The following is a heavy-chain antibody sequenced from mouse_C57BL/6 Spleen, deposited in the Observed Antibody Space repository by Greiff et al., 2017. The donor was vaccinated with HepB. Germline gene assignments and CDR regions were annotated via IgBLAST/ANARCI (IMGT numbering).Heavy chain of an antibody. D-gene: IGHD2-3*01. V-gene: IGHV1-52*01. CDR3: ARGNGYYSYAMDY. CDR2: IDPSDSET. Sequence: QVQLKQPGAELVRPGSSVKLSCKASGYTFTSYWMHWVKQRPIQGLEWIGNIDPSDSETHYNQKFKDKATLTVDKSSSTAYMQLSSLTSEDSAVYYCARGNGYYSYAMDYWGQGTSVTVSS. J-gene: IGHJ4*01. CDR1: GYTFTSYW.